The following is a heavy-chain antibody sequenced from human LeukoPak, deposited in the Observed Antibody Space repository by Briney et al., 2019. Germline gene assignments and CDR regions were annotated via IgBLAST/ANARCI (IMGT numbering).Heavy chain of an antibody. CDR2: IYYTGDT. V-gene: IGHV4-59*08. CDR1: GYSISGSY. Sequence: SETLSLTCSVSGYSISGSYWSWIRQPPGKGLEWIGYIYYTGDTSSNPSLKSRVIISLDTSKNQVSLQVTSVTAADTAVYYCARHTYARPFDFWGQGTLVTVSS. CDR3: ARHTYARPFDF. J-gene: IGHJ4*02. D-gene: IGHD6-6*01.